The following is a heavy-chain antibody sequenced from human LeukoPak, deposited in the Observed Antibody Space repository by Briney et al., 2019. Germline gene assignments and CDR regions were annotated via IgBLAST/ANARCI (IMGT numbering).Heavy chain of an antibody. Sequence: GGSLRLSCAASGFTFSSFAMHWVRQAPGKGLEWVAIISYDGSNKYYADSVKGRFTISRDNSENTLYLHMNSLRAEDTAVFYCAKDMCSSTSCSRRAFDIWGQGTMVTVSS. V-gene: IGHV3-30-3*01. CDR3: AKDMCSSTSCSRRAFDI. CDR1: GFTFSSFA. CDR2: ISYDGSNK. D-gene: IGHD2-2*01. J-gene: IGHJ3*02.